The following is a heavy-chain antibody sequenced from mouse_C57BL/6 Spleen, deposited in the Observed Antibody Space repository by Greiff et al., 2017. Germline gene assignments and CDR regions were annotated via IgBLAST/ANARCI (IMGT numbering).Heavy chain of an antibody. J-gene: IGHJ1*03. CDR2: IDPNSGGT. CDR3: AREGATVVADWYFDV. D-gene: IGHD1-1*01. Sequence: QVQLQQPGAELVKPGASVKLSCKASGYTFTSYWMHWVKQRPGRGLEWIGRIDPNSGGTKYNEKFKSKATLTVDKPSSTADMQLSSLTSEDSAVYYCAREGATVVADWYFDVWGTGTTVTVSS. CDR1: GYTFTSYW. V-gene: IGHV1-72*01.